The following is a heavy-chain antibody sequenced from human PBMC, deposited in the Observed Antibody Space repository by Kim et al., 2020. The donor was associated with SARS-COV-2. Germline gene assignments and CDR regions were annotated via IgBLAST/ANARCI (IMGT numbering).Heavy chain of an antibody. CDR3: AKSYCSGGSCYSATQYYFDY. D-gene: IGHD2-15*01. J-gene: IGHJ4*02. V-gene: IGHV3-23*01. Sequence: RCTISRDNSKNTLYLQMNSLRAEDTAVYYCAKSYCSGGSCYSATQYYFDYWGQGTLVTVSS.